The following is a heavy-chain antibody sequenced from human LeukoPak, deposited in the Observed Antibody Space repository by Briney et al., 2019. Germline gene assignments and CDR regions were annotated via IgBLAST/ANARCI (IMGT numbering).Heavy chain of an antibody. J-gene: IGHJ4*02. Sequence: GRSLRLSCAASGFTFSSYAMHWVRQAPGKGLEWVAVISYDGSNKYYADSVKGRFTISRDNSKNTLYLQMNSLRAEDTAVYYCARDRISQWLTPLGYWGQGTLVTVSS. CDR3: ARDRISQWLTPLGY. CDR1: GFTFSSYA. V-gene: IGHV3-30-3*01. CDR2: ISYDGSNK. D-gene: IGHD6-19*01.